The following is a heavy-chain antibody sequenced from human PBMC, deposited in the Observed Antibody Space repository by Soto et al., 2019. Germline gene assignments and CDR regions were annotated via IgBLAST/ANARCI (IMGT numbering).Heavy chain of an antibody. Sequence: ASVKVSCKASGYTFTSYDINWVRQATGQGLEWMGWMNPNSGNTGYAQKFQGRVTMTRNTSISTAYMELSSLRSEDTAVYYCARDPPYYYDSSGVTGKAVWGQGXTVTVSS. V-gene: IGHV1-8*01. J-gene: IGHJ6*02. D-gene: IGHD3-22*01. CDR2: MNPNSGNT. CDR3: ARDPPYYYDSSGVTGKAV. CDR1: GYTFTSYD.